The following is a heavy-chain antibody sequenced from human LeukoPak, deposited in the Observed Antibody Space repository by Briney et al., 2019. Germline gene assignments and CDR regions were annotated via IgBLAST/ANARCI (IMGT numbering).Heavy chain of an antibody. CDR1: GYSFGISD. Sequence: ASVKVSCKASGYSFGISDIDRVRQATGQGLEWMGWMNPNSGSTGYAQKFQGRVTMTRSTSISTAYMELSGLTSEDTAMYYCVRDTRGPAAADDPFDLWGQGTMVTVSS. D-gene: IGHD6-13*01. CDR3: VRDTRGPAAADDPFDL. J-gene: IGHJ3*01. CDR2: MNPNSGST. V-gene: IGHV1-8*01.